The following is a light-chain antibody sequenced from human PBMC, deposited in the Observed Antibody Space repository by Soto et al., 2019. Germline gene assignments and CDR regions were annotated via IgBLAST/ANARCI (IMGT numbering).Light chain of an antibody. J-gene: IGLJ2*01. CDR1: KLGDKY. CDR2: QDR. V-gene: IGLV3-1*01. CDR3: QAWDSKTVV. Sequence: SYELTQPPSVSVSPGQTASITCSGDKLGDKYASWYQQKPGQSPVVVIYQDRKRPSGIPERFSGSNSGNTATLTISGTQARDEADYYCQAWDSKTVVFGGGTKVTVL.